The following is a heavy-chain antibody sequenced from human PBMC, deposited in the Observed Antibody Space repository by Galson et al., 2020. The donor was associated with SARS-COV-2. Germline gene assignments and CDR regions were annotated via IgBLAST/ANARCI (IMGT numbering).Heavy chain of an antibody. CDR1: GFTFTNYP. CDR3: VKEGLQQPYFDY. V-gene: IGHV3-21*01. D-gene: IGHD1-1*01. J-gene: IGHJ4*02. CDR2: ISRSGSYI. Sequence: GESLKISCTASGFTFTNYPMNWVRQAPGKGLEWVSSISRSGSYISYADSLKGRFTISRDNAQSSVHLQIDSLRVEDTAVYYCVKEGLQQPYFDYWGRGTLVTVSS.